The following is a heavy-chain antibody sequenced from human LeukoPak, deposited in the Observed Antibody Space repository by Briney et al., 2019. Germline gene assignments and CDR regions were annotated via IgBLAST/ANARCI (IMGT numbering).Heavy chain of an antibody. V-gene: IGHV3-15*01. Sequence: GGSLRLSCAASGFTFSNAWMSWVRQAPGKGLEWVGRIKSKTDGGTTDYAAPVKGRFTISRDDSKNTLYLQMNSLKTEDTAVYYCRVSTVTTYYYYYYMDVWGKGTTVTVSS. J-gene: IGHJ6*03. CDR3: RVSTVTTYYYYYYMDV. CDR2: IKSKTDGGTT. CDR1: GFTFSNAW. D-gene: IGHD4-17*01.